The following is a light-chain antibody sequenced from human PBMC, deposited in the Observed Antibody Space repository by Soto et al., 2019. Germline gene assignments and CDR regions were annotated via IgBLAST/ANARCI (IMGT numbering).Light chain of an antibody. Sequence: QSVLTQPPSVSGAPGQRVTISCTGSSSNIGAGYDVHWYQQHPGTAPKLLIYGNSNRPSGVPDRFSGSKSGTPASLAITGLQADDEAAYYCQSYDRSLSGWVFGGGTKVTVL. CDR1: SSNIGAGYD. V-gene: IGLV1-40*01. J-gene: IGLJ3*02. CDR3: QSYDRSLSGWV. CDR2: GNS.